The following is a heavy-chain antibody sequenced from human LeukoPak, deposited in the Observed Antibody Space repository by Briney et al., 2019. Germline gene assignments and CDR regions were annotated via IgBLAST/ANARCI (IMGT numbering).Heavy chain of an antibody. CDR3: ARDRPYCGGDCHDAFDI. Sequence: ASVKVSCKASEYTFTSYYMHWVRQAPGQGLEWMGIINPSGDSPTYAQKFQGRLTMTRDTSTSTVYMELSSLRSEDTAVYYCARDRPYCGGDCHDAFDIWGQGTMVTVSS. V-gene: IGHV1-46*01. J-gene: IGHJ3*02. CDR2: INPSGDSP. D-gene: IGHD2-21*02. CDR1: EYTFTSYY.